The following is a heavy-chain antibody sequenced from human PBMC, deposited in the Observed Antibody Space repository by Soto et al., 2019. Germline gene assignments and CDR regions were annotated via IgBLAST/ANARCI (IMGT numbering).Heavy chain of an antibody. CDR3: ARVGYSSGWSGYYYYYYYMDV. Sequence: ASVKVSCKASGYTFTSYGISWVRQAPGQGLEWMGWISAYNGNTNYAQKLQGRVTMTTDTSTSTAYMELRSLRSDDTAVYYCARVGYSSGWSGYYYYYYYMDVWGKGTTVTVSS. J-gene: IGHJ6*03. D-gene: IGHD6-19*01. CDR2: ISAYNGNT. CDR1: GYTFTSYG. V-gene: IGHV1-18*01.